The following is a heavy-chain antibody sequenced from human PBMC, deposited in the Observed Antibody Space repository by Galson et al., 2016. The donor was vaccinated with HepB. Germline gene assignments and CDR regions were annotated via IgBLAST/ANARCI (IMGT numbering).Heavy chain of an antibody. CDR3: ARRTDF. CDR2: IYYSGST. V-gene: IGHV4-30-4*01. Sequence: TLSLTCTVSGGSISSGDYYWTWIRQPPGKGLEWIGYIYYSGSTYYNPSLKSRVSISMDTSKNQFSLKVRSVTAADTAMYYCARRTDFWGQGTLVTVSS. CDR1: GGSISSGDYY. D-gene: IGHD2-2*01. J-gene: IGHJ4*02.